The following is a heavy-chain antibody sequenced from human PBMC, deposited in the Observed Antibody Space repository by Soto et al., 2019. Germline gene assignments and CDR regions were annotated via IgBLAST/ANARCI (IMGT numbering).Heavy chain of an antibody. J-gene: IGHJ4*02. V-gene: IGHV3-15*01. CDR3: TTDPHIQLWLRNFDY. CDR2: IKSKTDGGTT. Sequence: PGGSLRRSCAASGFTFSNAWVSWVRQAPGKGLEWVGRIKSKTDGGTTDYAAPVKGRFTISRDDSKNTLYLQMNSLKTEDTAVYYCTTDPHIQLWLRNFDYWGQGTLVTVSS. CDR1: GFTFSNAW. D-gene: IGHD5-18*01.